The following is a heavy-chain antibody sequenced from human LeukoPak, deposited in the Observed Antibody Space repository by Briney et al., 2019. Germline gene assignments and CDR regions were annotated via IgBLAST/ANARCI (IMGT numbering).Heavy chain of an antibody. J-gene: IGHJ4*02. CDR1: GGSISSYY. CDR2: IYYSGST. D-gene: IGHD3-22*01. Sequence: PPETLSLTCTVSGGSISSYYWSWIRQPPGKGLEWIGYIYYSGSTNYNPSLKSRVTISVDTSKNQFSLKLSSVTAADTAVYYCARGYYDSSGSYYFDYWGQGTLVTVSS. CDR3: ARGYYDSSGSYYFDY. V-gene: IGHV4-59*01.